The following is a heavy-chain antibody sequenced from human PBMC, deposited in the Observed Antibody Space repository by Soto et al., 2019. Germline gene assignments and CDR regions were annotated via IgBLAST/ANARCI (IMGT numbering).Heavy chain of an antibody. CDR3: ARGATYYDYVWGSYRYKAPGY. D-gene: IGHD3-16*02. CDR2: INPSGGST. J-gene: IGHJ4*02. V-gene: IGHV1-46*01. CDR1: GYTFTSYY. Sequence: ASVKVSCKASGYTFTSYYMHWVRQAPGQGLEWMGIINPSGGSTSYAQKFQGRVTMTRDTSTSTVYMELSSLRSEDTAVYYCARGATYYDYVWGSYRYKAPGYWGQGTLVTVSS.